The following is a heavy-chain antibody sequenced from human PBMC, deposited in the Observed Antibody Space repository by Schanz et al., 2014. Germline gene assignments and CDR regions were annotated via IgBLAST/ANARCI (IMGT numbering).Heavy chain of an antibody. D-gene: IGHD3-10*01. CDR2: IKQDGSEK. Sequence: EVQLVESGGGLVQPGGSLRLSCAGSGFTFSKYWMSWVRQAPGKGLEWVANIKQDGSEKYYADAVKGRFTISRDNAKNSMYLHMKSLRGEDTAVYYCARDNYYGSGSCAYWGQGTLVTVSS. CDR1: GFTFSKYW. J-gene: IGHJ4*02. V-gene: IGHV3-7*04. CDR3: ARDNYYGSGSCAY.